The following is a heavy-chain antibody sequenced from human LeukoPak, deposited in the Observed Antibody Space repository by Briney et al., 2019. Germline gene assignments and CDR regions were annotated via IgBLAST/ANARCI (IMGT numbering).Heavy chain of an antibody. CDR2: ISSSSIYI. V-gene: IGHV3-21*01. Sequence: GGSLRLSYAASGFTFSSYNMNWVRQAPGKGLEWVSCISSSSIYIYYADSVKGRFTISRDNAKNPLYLQMNSLRAEDTAVYYCARDLWSPVDFWGQGTLVTVSS. CDR1: GFTFSSYN. CDR3: ARDLWSPVDF. D-gene: IGHD2-21*01. J-gene: IGHJ4*02.